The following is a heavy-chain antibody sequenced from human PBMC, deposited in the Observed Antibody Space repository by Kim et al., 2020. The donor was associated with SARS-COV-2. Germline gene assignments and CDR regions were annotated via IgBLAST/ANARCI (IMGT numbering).Heavy chain of an antibody. J-gene: IGHJ4*02. CDR1: GGSISSYY. V-gene: IGHV4-59*01. CDR3: ARVRSSSYPYYFDY. Sequence: SETLSLTCTVSGGSISSYYWSWIRQPPGKGLEWIGYIYYSGSTNYNPSLKSRVTISVDTSKNQFSLKLSSVTAADTAVYYCARVRSSSYPYYFDYWGQGTLVTVSS. D-gene: IGHD6-6*01. CDR2: IYYSGST.